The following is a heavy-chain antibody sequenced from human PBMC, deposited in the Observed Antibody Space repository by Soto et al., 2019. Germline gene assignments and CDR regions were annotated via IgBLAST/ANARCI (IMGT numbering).Heavy chain of an antibody. Sequence: ASVKVSRKASGYTFTSYDINWVRQATGQGLEWMGWMNPNSGNTGYAQKFQGRVTMTRNTSISTAYMELSSLRSEDTAVYYCARGHRPYDFWSGLPRGFDYWGQGTLVTVSS. CDR1: GYTFTSYD. V-gene: IGHV1-8*01. J-gene: IGHJ4*02. CDR3: ARGHRPYDFWSGLPRGFDY. CDR2: MNPNSGNT. D-gene: IGHD3-3*01.